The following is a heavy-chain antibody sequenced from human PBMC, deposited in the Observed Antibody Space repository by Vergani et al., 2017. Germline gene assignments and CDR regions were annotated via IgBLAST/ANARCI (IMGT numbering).Heavy chain of an antibody. D-gene: IGHD2-2*01. CDR3: ATGDPVAPDIVVVPAAPDY. CDR2: IKSKTDGGTT. CDR1: GFTFSNAW. V-gene: IGHV3-15*01. Sequence: EVQLVESGGGLVKPGGSLRLSCAASGFTFSNAWMSWVRQAPGKGLEWVGRIKSKTDGGTTDYAAPVKGRFTISRDDSKNTLYLQMNSLKTEDTAVYYCATGDPVAPDIVVVPAAPDYWGQGTLVTVSS. J-gene: IGHJ4*02.